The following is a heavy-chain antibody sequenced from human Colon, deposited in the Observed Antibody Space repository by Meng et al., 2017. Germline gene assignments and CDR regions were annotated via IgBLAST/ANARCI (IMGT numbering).Heavy chain of an antibody. CDR3: ARSPAAKYLHH. D-gene: IGHD6-25*01. CDR1: GFTINDYT. CDR2: IRGKPYDGTT. Sequence: GGSLRLSCVASGFTINDYTISWVRQSPGKELEWVGFIRGKPYDGTTDYAASVKGRFTISRDDSKSIAYLQMNSLKSEDTAVYYCARSPAAKYLHHWGQGTLVTVSP. V-gene: IGHV3-49*04. J-gene: IGHJ1*01.